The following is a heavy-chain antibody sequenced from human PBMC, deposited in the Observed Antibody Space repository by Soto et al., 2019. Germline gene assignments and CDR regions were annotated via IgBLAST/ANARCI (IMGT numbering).Heavy chain of an antibody. CDR2: INAGNGNT. J-gene: IGHJ5*02. CDR1: GYTFTSYA. V-gene: IGHV1-3*01. CDR3: ARDFSRGDADWFDP. Sequence: QVQLVQSGAEVKKPGASVKVSCKASGYTFTSYAMHWVRQAPGQRLEWMGWINAGNGNTKYSQKFQGRVTITRNTSASTAYMELSSLRSEDTAVYYCARDFSRGDADWFDPWGQATLVTVSS. D-gene: IGHD2-21*02.